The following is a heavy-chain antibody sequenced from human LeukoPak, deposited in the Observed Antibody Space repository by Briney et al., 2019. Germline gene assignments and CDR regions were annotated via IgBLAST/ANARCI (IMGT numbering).Heavy chain of an antibody. CDR2: ISWNSGSI. V-gene: IGHV3-9*01. J-gene: IGHJ4*02. CDR1: GFTFDDYA. Sequence: PGGSLRLSCAASGFTFDDYAMHWVRQAPGKGLEWVSGISWNSGSIGYADSVKGRFTISRDNAKNSLYLQMNSLRAEDTALYYCAKGTTGTSSPFDYWGQGTLVTVSS. CDR3: AKGTTGTSSPFDY. D-gene: IGHD1-1*01.